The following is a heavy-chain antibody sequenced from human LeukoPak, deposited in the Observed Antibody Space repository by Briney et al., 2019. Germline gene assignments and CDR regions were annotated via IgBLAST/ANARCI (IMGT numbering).Heavy chain of an antibody. V-gene: IGHV4-59*08. CDR1: GGSISSYY. CDR2: IYYSGST. J-gene: IGHJ4*02. CDR3: ASFSLDVVGAKFDY. Sequence: SETLSLTCTVSGGSISSYYWSWIRQPPGKGLEWIGYIYYSGSTNYNPSLKSRVAISVDTSKNQFSLKLSSVTAADTAVYYCASFSLDVVGAKFDYWGQGTLVTVSS. D-gene: IGHD1-26*01.